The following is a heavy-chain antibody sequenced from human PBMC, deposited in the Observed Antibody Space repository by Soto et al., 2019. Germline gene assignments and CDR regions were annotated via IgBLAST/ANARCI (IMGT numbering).Heavy chain of an antibody. V-gene: IGHV1-18*01. J-gene: IGHJ4*02. CDR1: GYTFTSYG. Sequence: ASVKVSCKASGYTFTSYGISWVRQAPGQGLEWMGWISAYNGTTYYADSVKGRFTISRDNSKNTLYLQMNSLRAEDTAVYYCAFNSGAGSYYFDYWGQGTLVTVSS. CDR3: AFNSGAGSYYFDY. D-gene: IGHD3-10*01. CDR2: ISAYNGTT.